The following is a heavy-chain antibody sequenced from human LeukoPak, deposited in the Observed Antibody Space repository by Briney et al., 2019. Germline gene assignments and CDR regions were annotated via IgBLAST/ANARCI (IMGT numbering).Heavy chain of an antibody. Sequence: ASVKVSCKASGYTFTGYYMHWVRQAPGQGLEWMGWINPNSGGTKYAQKFQGRVTTTRDTSITTAYMELSSLRSDDTAVYYCARDYYGSGSYYQLGYWGQGTLVTVSS. CDR1: GYTFTGYY. V-gene: IGHV1-2*02. D-gene: IGHD3-10*01. CDR3: ARDYYGSGSYYQLGY. CDR2: INPNSGGT. J-gene: IGHJ4*02.